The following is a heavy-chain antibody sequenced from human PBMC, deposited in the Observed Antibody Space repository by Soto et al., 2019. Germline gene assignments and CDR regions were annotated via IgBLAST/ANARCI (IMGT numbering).Heavy chain of an antibody. CDR1: GGTFSSYA. D-gene: IGHD2-15*01. J-gene: IGHJ6*02. CDR3: ARVRRGGRLYYYYGMDV. Sequence: QVQLVQSGAEVKKPGSSVKVSCKASGGTFSSYAISWVRQAPGQGLEWMGGIIPIFGTANYAQKFQCRVTITADKSTSTAYMELSSLRSEDTAVYYCARVRRGGRLYYYYGMDVWGQGTTVTVSS. V-gene: IGHV1-69*06. CDR2: IIPIFGTA.